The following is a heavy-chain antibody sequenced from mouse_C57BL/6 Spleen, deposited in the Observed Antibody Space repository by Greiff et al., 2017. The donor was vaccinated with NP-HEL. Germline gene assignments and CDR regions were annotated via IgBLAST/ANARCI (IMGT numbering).Heavy chain of an antibody. J-gene: IGHJ2*01. CDR1: GYTFTSYW. Sequence: QVQLKESGAELAKPGASVKLSCKASGYTFTSYWMHWVKQRPGQGLEWIGYINPSSGYTKYNQKFKDKATLTADKSSSTAYMQLSSLTYEDSAVYYCARWMVTTKDYFDDWGQGTTLTVSS. CDR3: ARWMVTTKDYFDD. D-gene: IGHD2-2*01. V-gene: IGHV1-7*01. CDR2: INPSSGYT.